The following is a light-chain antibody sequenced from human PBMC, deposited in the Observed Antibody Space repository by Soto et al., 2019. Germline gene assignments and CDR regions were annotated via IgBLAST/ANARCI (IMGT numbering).Light chain of an antibody. J-gene: IGKJ1*01. CDR3: QQHKAWPWT. CDR1: QTISTY. CDR2: EAS. V-gene: IGKV3-11*01. Sequence: IVLTQSPATLSFKTGERASLSCRASQTISTYLAWYQQNRGQAPKLLIYEASYIATDIPYRFSGSGSGTDFTLTISSLEPEDYAVYYCQQHKAWPWTFGQGTKVDIK.